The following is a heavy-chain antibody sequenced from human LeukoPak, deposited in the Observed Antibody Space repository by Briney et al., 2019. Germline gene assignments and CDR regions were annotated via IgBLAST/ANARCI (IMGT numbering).Heavy chain of an antibody. CDR3: ARGPPGSYTARSFQH. Sequence: SETLSLTCAVYGGSFSGYYWSWIRQPPGKGLEWIGEINHSGSTNYNPSRKSRITISVDTSKNQFSLKLSSVNAADTAVYYCARGPPGSYTARSFQHWGQGTLVTVSS. V-gene: IGHV4-34*01. D-gene: IGHD3-10*01. J-gene: IGHJ1*01. CDR1: GGSFSGYY. CDR2: INHSGST.